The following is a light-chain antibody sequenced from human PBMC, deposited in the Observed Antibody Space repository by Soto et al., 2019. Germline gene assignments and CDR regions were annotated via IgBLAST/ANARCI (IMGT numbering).Light chain of an antibody. J-gene: IGKJ1*01. CDR3: QQRSSWTRT. CDR1: QSVSNY. Sequence: EIVLSQSPATLSLSPGDRATLSCRASQSVSNYLAWYQQKPGQAPRLLIYDATDRATGIPARFSGSGSGTDFTLTISSLQPEDFAVYYCQQRSSWTRTFGQGTKVDIK. CDR2: DAT. V-gene: IGKV3-11*01.